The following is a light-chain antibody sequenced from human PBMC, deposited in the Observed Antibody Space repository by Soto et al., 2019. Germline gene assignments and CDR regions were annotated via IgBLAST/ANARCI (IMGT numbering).Light chain of an antibody. V-gene: IGKV3-20*01. CDR2: GAS. CDR3: QQYDSSPRT. J-gene: IGKJ1*01. Sequence: EIVLTQSPGTLSLSPGERATLSCRASQSFSSNFLAWYQQKPGQTPRLLIYGASNRATGIPDRFSGSGSGTDFTLTISRLEPEDFAVYYCQQYDSSPRTFGQVTKVDIK. CDR1: QSFSSNF.